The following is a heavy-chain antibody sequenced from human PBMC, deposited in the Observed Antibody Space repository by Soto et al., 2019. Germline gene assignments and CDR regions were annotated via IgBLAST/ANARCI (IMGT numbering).Heavy chain of an antibody. CDR3: ARGGAAFYGLFDY. V-gene: IGHV1-2*04. J-gene: IGHJ4*02. Sequence: ASVKVSCKASGYTFTGYYMHWVRQAPGQGLEWMGWINPNSGGTNYAQKFQGWVTMTRDTSISTAYMELSRLRSDDTAVYYCARGGAAFYGLFDYWGQGTLVTVSS. D-gene: IGHD4-17*01. CDR2: INPNSGGT. CDR1: GYTFTGYY.